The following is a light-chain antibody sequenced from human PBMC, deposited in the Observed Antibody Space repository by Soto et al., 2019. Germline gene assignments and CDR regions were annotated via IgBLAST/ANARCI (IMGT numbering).Light chain of an antibody. CDR1: QSIRKY. CDR2: AAS. CDR3: QQSYSTPYT. Sequence: DIQMTQSPSSLSASVGDRVTITCRAGQSIRKYLNWYQQKPGKAPKVLIYAASSLQGGFPSRFSGSGSGTDFTLSINSLQPEDSATYYCQQSYSTPYTFGPGTKVDSK. J-gene: IGKJ3*01. V-gene: IGKV1-39*01.